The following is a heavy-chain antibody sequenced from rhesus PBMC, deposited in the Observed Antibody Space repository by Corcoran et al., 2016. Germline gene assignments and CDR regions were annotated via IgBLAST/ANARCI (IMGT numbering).Heavy chain of an antibody. CDR2: SSSGSSDI. Sequence: EVQLVESGGGLVQPGGSLRLSCAASGFTFSSYGMSWVRQAPGKGREWVSSSSSGSSDIYYADSVKGRFAISRDNAKNALSLQMSSLRAADTAVYYCTRDQGWLVLGYFDFWGQGALVTVSS. V-gene: IGHV3S16*01. CDR3: TRDQGWLVLGYFDF. CDR1: GFTFSSYG. D-gene: IGHD6-37*01. J-gene: IGHJ1*01.